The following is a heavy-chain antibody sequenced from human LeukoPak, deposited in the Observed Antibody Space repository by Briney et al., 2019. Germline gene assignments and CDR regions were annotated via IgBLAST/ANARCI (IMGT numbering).Heavy chain of an antibody. CDR1: GFTVSSNY. V-gene: IGHV3-53*01. CDR2: SESGGST. D-gene: IGHD3-22*01. CDR3: ARDWGYYYDSSGYADAFDI. J-gene: IGHJ3*02. Sequence: PGGSLRLSCAASGFTVSSNYMSWVRQAPGKGLGWVSVSESGGSTDYAESVKRRFTISRNNPKNTLYLQMNSLRAEDTAVYYCARDWGYYYDSSGYADAFDIWGQGTMVTVSS.